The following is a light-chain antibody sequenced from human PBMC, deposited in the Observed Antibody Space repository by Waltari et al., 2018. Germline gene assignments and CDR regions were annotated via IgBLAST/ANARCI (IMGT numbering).Light chain of an antibody. V-gene: IGKV3-20*01. J-gene: IGKJ1*01. CDR2: DAS. CDR1: QSVRRS. Sequence: ASQSVRRSLTGDQHNPGQAPRLLIYDASSRATGIPDRFSGSGSGTDFSLTISRLQPEDFAVYYCQHYVRLPATFGQGTKVEIK. CDR3: QHYVRLPAT.